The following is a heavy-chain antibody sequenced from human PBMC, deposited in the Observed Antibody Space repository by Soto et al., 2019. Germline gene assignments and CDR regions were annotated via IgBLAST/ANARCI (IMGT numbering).Heavy chain of an antibody. Sequence: QVQLVQSGPEVKKTGTSVKVSCKASGGTFSSRAISWVRQAPGQGLEWMGGIIPVFGRVNYAEKFQDRVTITADESTGTVYMELSSLRSEDTALYNCANSRGGTFLGYHGMDIWGQGTTFSVSS. CDR3: ANSRGGTFLGYHGMDI. CDR2: IIPVFGRV. D-gene: IGHD3-16*01. CDR1: GGTFSSRA. J-gene: IGHJ6*02. V-gene: IGHV1-69*01.